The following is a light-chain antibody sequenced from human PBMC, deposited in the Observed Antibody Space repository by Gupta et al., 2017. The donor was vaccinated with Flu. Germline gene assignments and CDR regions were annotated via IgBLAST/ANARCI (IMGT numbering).Light chain of an antibody. J-gene: IGKJ2*01. CDR1: QSISSY. CDR3: QQSYSTLSYT. CDR2: AAS. Sequence: DRVTITCRASQSISSYLNWYQQKPGKAPKLLIYAASSLQSGVPSRFSGSGSGTDFTLTISSLQPEDFATYYCQQSYSTLSYTFGQGTKLEIK. V-gene: IGKV1-39*01.